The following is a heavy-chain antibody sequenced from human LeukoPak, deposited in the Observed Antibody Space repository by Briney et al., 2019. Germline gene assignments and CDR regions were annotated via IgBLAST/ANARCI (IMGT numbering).Heavy chain of an antibody. D-gene: IGHD6-13*01. J-gene: IGHJ3*02. CDR1: GGSISSYY. Sequence: PSETLSLTCTVSGGSISSYYWSWIRQPPGKGLEWIGYIYYSGSTNYNPSLKSRVTISVDTSKNQFSLKLSSVTAADTAVYYCAREQEGGGAASIWGQGTMVTVSS. V-gene: IGHV4-59*01. CDR2: IYYSGST. CDR3: AREQEGGGAASI.